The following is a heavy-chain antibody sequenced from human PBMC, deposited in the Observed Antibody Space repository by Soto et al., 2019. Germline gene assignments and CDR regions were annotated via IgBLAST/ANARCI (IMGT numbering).Heavy chain of an antibody. CDR2: ISVTSGYA. CDR1: AYISTRFG. V-gene: IGHV1-18*01. Sequence: QVPLVQSGAEVKMPGASVKVSCKASAYISTRFGINWVRQAPGQGLEWMGWISVTSGYAESAQEFQGRVTMTTDTATRPAYMEVRSLRSDDTGVYYFARGDGGHDVEYWGQGTRVTVSS. D-gene: IGHD1-1*01. J-gene: IGHJ4*02. CDR3: ARGDGGHDVEY.